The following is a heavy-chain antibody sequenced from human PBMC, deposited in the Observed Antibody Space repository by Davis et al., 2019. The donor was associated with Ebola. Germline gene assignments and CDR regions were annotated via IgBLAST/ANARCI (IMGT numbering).Heavy chain of an antibody. J-gene: IGHJ4*02. V-gene: IGHV4-39*07. CDR2: IYYSGST. D-gene: IGHD6-19*01. CDR3: ARGRSSGSDY. CDR1: GGSISSSSYY. Sequence: MPGGSLRLSCTVSGGSISSSSYYWGWIRQPPGKGLEWIGSIYYSGSTYYNPSLKSRVTISVDTSKNQFSLKLSSVTAADTAVYYCARGRSSGSDYWGQGTLVTVSS.